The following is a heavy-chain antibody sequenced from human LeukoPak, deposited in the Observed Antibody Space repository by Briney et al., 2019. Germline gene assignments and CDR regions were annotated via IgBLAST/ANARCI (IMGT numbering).Heavy chain of an antibody. J-gene: IGHJ5*02. D-gene: IGHD6-13*01. CDR2: INPNSGGT. CDR3: ARDIAAAGTSVWFDP. V-gene: IGHV1-2*02. Sequence: ASVKVSCKASGYTFGSDDINWVRQATGQGLEWTGWINPNSGGTNYAQKFQGRVTMTRDTSISTAYMELSRLRSDDTAVYYCARDIAAAGTSVWFDPWGQGTLVTVSS. CDR1: GYTFGSDD.